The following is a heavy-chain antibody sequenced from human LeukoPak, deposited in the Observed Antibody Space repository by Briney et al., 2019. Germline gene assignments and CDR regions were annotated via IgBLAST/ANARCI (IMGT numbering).Heavy chain of an antibody. CDR3: ARLPYSSGWVDY. J-gene: IGHJ4*02. D-gene: IGHD6-19*01. V-gene: IGHV3-21*01. CDR2: ISSSSSYI. CDR1: GFTFSSYS. Sequence: GGSLRLSCAASGFTFSSYSMNWVRQAPGEGLEWVSSISSSSSYIYYADSVKGRFTISRDNAKNSLYLQMNSLRAEDTAVYYCARLPYSSGWVDYWGQGTLVTVSS.